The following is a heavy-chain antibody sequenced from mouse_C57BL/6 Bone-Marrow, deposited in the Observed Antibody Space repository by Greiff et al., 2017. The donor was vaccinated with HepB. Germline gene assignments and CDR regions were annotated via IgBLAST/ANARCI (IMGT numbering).Heavy chain of an antibody. CDR3: ASAYYSKGFAY. V-gene: IGHV3-6*01. CDR2: ISYDGSN. D-gene: IGHD2-5*01. Sequence: EVQLQESGPGLVKPSQSLSLTCSVTGYSITSGYYWNWIRQFPGNKLEWMGYISYDGSNNYNPSLKNRISITRDTSKNQFFLKLNSVTTEDTATYYCASAYYSKGFAYWGQGTLVTVSA. CDR1: GYSITSGYY. J-gene: IGHJ3*01.